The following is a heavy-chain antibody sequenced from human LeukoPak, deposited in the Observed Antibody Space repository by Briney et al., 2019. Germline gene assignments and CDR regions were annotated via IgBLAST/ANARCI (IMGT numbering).Heavy chain of an antibody. J-gene: IGHJ4*02. V-gene: IGHV1-2*06. CDR1: GYTFTGYY. CDR3: ARTHSSDWYYFDY. D-gene: IGHD6-19*01. Sequence: GASVKVSCKASGYTFTGYYMHWVRQAPGQGLEWMGRINPNGGGSNYAQKFQGRVTMAEDTSISTAYMELSRLRSVDTAVYYCARTHSSDWYYFDYWGQGTLVTVSS. CDR2: INPNGGGS.